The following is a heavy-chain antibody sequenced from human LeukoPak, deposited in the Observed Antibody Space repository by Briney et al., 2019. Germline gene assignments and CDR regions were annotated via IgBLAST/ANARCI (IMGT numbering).Heavy chain of an antibody. V-gene: IGHV1-69*04. CDR2: IIPILGIA. Sequence: SVKVSCKASGGTFSSYAISWVRQAPGQGLEWMGRIIPILGIANYAQKFQGRVTITADKSTSTAYMELSSLRSEDTAVYYCARTELTGDLVFDYWGQGTLVTVSS. D-gene: IGHD7-27*01. J-gene: IGHJ4*02. CDR3: ARTELTGDLVFDY. CDR1: GGTFSSYA.